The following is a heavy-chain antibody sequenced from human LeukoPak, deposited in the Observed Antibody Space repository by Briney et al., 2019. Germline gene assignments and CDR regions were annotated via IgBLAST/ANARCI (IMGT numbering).Heavy chain of an antibody. J-gene: IGHJ5*02. CDR3: ARLVDFWSGSVRFDP. V-gene: IGHV4-39*01. CDR1: GGSISSSSYY. CDR2: IYYSGST. Sequence: SETLSLTCTVSGGSISSSSYYWGWIRQPPGKGLEWIGSIYYSGSTYYNPSLKSRVTISVDTSKNKFSLKLSSVTAADTAVYYCARLVDFWSGSVRFDPWGQGTLVTVSS. D-gene: IGHD3-3*01.